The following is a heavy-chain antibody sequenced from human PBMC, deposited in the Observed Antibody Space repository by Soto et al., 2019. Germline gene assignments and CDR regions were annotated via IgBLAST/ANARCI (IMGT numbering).Heavy chain of an antibody. V-gene: IGHV3-30*03. D-gene: IGHD6-19*01. CDR2: ISHDGGEK. J-gene: IGHJ5*02. CDR1: GFTFSTTG. Sequence: QVHLVESGGGVVQPGRSLRLSCAASGFTFSTTGMHWVRQAPGKGLEWVAMISHDGGEKFYTDSVKGRFTISRDTSKNTLYLQMDSLRPEDTAIYHCAMDLYGAGWYNYFDPWGQGTLVTVSS. CDR3: AMDLYGAGWYNYFDP.